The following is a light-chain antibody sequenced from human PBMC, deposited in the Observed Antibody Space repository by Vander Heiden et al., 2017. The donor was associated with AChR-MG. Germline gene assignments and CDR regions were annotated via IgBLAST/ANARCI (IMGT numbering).Light chain of an antibody. Sequence: VTQPPSVSVAPGQTARLTCGDDKLENKVVNWYQQKAGQAPILVLYDNSDRPSVIPERFSGSNSRNTATLTISRVEAGDEADYYCQVWQSTSDRVIFGGGTKLTVL. CDR2: DNS. CDR1: KLENKV. V-gene: IGLV3-21*02. CDR3: QVWQSTSDRVI. J-gene: IGLJ2*01.